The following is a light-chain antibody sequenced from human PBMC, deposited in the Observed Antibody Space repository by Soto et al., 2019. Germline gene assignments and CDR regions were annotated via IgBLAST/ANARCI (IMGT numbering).Light chain of an antibody. J-gene: IGKJ1*01. CDR2: GAS. Sequence: EIVMTQSPATLSVSPGERATLSCRASQSVSSKLVWYQQKPGQAPRPLIYGASTRATGIPARFSGSGSGTEFTLTISSLQSEDFAVYYCQQYNEWPPWTFGQGTKVDIK. CDR1: QSVSSK. V-gene: IGKV3-15*01. CDR3: QQYNEWPPWT.